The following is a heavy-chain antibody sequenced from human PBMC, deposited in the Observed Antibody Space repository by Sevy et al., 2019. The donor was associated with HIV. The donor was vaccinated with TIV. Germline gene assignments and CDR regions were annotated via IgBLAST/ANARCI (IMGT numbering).Heavy chain of an antibody. V-gene: IGHV3-30*18. CDR3: AKMQGGSYNYYGMDV. CDR2: MSYDGSEE. J-gene: IGHJ6*02. CDR1: GFTFSRYA. D-gene: IGHD1-26*01. Sequence: GGSLRLSCAASGFTFSRYAMHWVRQAPGKGLEWMAVMSYDGSEEYYADSVRGRFTISRDNSKNTLYLQMNSLRVEDTAIYYCAKMQGGSYNYYGMDVWGQGTTVTVSS.